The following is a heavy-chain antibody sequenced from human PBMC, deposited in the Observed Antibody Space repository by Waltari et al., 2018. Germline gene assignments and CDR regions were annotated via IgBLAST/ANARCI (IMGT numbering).Heavy chain of an antibody. V-gene: IGHV1-24*01. Sequence: QVQLVQSGAEVKKPGASVKVSCKVSGYTLTELSIHWVRQAPGKGLEWMGGFDPEDGETIYAQKFQGRVTRTEDTSTDTAYMERSSLRSEDTAVYYCATITPPPLGSSGSYAFDIWGQGTMVTVSS. D-gene: IGHD3-22*01. J-gene: IGHJ3*02. CDR3: ATITPPPLGSSGSYAFDI. CDR1: GYTLTELS. CDR2: FDPEDGET.